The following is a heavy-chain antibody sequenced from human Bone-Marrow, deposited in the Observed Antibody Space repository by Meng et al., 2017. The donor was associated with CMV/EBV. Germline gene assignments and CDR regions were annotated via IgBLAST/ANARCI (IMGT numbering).Heavy chain of an antibody. J-gene: IGHJ6*02. CDR1: GGIFSNYA. D-gene: IGHD6-13*01. V-gene: IGHV1-69*05. CDR3: AGGKQQLATYYYYYGMDV. Sequence: SVKVSCKASGGIFSNYAINWVRQAPGQGLEWMGGVIPIFGPSNYAQNFQGRVTITTDESTSTAYMELSSLRSEDTAVYYCAGGKQQLATYYYYYGMDVWGQGTTVTVSS. CDR2: VIPIFGPS.